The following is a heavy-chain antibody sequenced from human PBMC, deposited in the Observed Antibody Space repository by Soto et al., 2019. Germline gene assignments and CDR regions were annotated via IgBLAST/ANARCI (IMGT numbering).Heavy chain of an antibody. CDR1: GYTFTSYG. CDR3: ARDLRLYYDFWSGTYYMDV. J-gene: IGHJ6*03. Sequence: ASVNVSCKASGYTFTSYGISWVRQAPGQGLEWMGWISAYNGNTNYAQKLQGRVTMTTDTSTSTAYMELRSLRSDDTAVYYCARDLRLYYDFWSGTYYMDVWGKGTTVTVSS. V-gene: IGHV1-18*01. CDR2: ISAYNGNT. D-gene: IGHD3-3*01.